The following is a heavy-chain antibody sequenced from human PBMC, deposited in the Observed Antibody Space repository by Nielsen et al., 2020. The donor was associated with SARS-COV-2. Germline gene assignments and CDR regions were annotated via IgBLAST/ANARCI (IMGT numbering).Heavy chain of an antibody. J-gene: IGHJ5*02. D-gene: IGHD6-19*01. CDR2: IYSGGST. CDR1: GFTVSINY. CDR3: ARSTGSSGWYLSWFDP. Sequence: GESLKISCAASGFTVSINYMSWVRQAPGKGLEWVSVIYSGGSTYYADSVKGRFTISRHNSKNTLYLQMNSLRAEDTAVYYCARSTGSSGWYLSWFDPWGQGTLVTVSS. V-gene: IGHV3-53*04.